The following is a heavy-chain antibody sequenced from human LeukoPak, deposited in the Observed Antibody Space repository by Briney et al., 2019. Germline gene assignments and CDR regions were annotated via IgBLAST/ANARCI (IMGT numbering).Heavy chain of an antibody. CDR2: ISSGSDTI. V-gene: IGHV3-48*01. CDR1: GFTFSSYA. Sequence: GGSLRLSCAASGFTFSSYAMSWVRQAPGKGLEWVSYISSGSDTIFYADSVKGRFTIPRDNAKNSLYLQMNSLRAEDTAVYYCARPYCASTSCPTFEYWGQGTLVTVSS. J-gene: IGHJ4*02. D-gene: IGHD2-2*01. CDR3: ARPYCASTSCPTFEY.